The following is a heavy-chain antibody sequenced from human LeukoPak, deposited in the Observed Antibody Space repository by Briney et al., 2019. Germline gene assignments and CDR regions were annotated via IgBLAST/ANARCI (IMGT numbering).Heavy chain of an antibody. CDR2: MNPHSSNT. Sequence: ASVKVSCTASGYSFTTYDINWVRLAPVQGLEWMGWMNPHSSNTGYEEKFEDRVTMTRDISISTAYMELVSLTSEDTAVYYCARAVGDNYGYFAYLDVWGKGTTVTLSS. D-gene: IGHD5-18*01. V-gene: IGHV1-8*02. J-gene: IGHJ6*03. CDR1: GYSFTTYD. CDR3: ARAVGDNYGYFAYLDV.